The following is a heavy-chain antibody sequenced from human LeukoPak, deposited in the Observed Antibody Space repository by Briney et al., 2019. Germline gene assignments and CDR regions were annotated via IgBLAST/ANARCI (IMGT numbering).Heavy chain of an antibody. V-gene: IGHV4-4*07. D-gene: IGHD6-19*01. CDR1: GGSISSYY. J-gene: IGHJ6*03. Sequence: SETLSLTCTVSGGSISSYYWSWIRQPAGKGLEWIGRIYISGSGSTNYNPSLKSRVTMSVDTSKNQFSLKLSSVTAADRAVYYCARDKRVAVAGTYIYYYYMDVWGNGTTVTISS. CDR3: ARDKRVAVAGTYIYYYYMDV. CDR2: IYISGSGST.